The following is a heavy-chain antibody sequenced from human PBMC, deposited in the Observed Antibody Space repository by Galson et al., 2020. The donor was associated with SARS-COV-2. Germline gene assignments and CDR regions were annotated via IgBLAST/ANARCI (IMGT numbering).Heavy chain of an antibody. CDR3: AREATTLIRGLVRGAGLDV. Sequence: GESLKISCAASGFTFSSYWMSWVRQAPGKGLEWVANIKQDGSEKYYVDSVKGRFTISRDNAKNSLYLQMNSLGSGDTAVYYCAREATTLIRGLVRGAGLDVWGQGTTVTVSS. CDR1: GFTFSSYW. V-gene: IGHV3-7*01. CDR2: IKQDGSEK. J-gene: IGHJ6*02. D-gene: IGHD3-10*01.